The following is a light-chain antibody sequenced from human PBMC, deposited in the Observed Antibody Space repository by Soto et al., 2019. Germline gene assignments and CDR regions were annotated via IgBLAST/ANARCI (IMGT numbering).Light chain of an antibody. J-gene: IGKJ2*01. CDR3: QHYDSSPYT. V-gene: IGKV3-20*01. CDR1: QSVRNSY. CDR2: HVS. Sequence: EIVLTQSPGTLSLSPGERAILSCRASQSVRNSYLAWYQQRGGQSPRLLIYHVSHRATGIPDRFSGGGSGTDFTLTISRLEPEDFAVYYCQHYDSSPYTFGQGTKLEIK.